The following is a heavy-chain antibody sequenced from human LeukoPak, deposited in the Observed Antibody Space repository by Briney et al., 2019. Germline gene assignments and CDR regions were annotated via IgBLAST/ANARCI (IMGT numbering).Heavy chain of an antibody. CDR1: GFTFSSYA. Sequence: GGSLRLSCAASGFTFSSYAMSWVRQAPGKGLEWVSAISGSGGSTYYADSVKGRFTISRDNSKNTLYLQMNSLRAEDTAVYYCAKRVGAWIQLWSPHDAFDIWGQGTLVTVSS. D-gene: IGHD5-18*01. J-gene: IGHJ3*02. CDR2: ISGSGGST. CDR3: AKRVGAWIQLWSPHDAFDI. V-gene: IGHV3-23*01.